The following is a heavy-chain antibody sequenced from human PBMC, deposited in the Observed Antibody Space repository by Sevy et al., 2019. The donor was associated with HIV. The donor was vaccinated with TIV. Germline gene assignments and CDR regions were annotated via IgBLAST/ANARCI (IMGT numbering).Heavy chain of an antibody. CDR3: AKSHYGGNSDLDY. J-gene: IGHJ4*02. Sequence: GESLKFSCAASGFTFSSYAMSWVRQAPGKGLEWVSAISGSGGSTYYADSVKGRFTISRDNSKNTLYLQMNSLRAEDTAVYYCAKSHYGGNSDLDYWGQGTLVTVSS. CDR2: ISGSGGST. CDR1: GFTFSSYA. V-gene: IGHV3-23*01. D-gene: IGHD4-17*01.